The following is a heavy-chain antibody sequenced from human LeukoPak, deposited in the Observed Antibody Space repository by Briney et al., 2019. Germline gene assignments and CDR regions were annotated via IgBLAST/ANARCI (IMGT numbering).Heavy chain of an antibody. D-gene: IGHD2-15*01. V-gene: IGHV1-69*13. J-gene: IGHJ6*02. CDR2: IIPIVGTA. CDR1: GGTFISYA. Sequence: ASVKVSCKASGGTFISYAISWMRQAPGQGLEWMGGIIPIVGTANYAQKFQGRVTITADESTSTAYMELSSLRSEDTAVYYCASPPLGYCSGGSCYSSYYYGMDVWGQGTTVTVSS. CDR3: ASPPLGYCSGGSCYSSYYYGMDV.